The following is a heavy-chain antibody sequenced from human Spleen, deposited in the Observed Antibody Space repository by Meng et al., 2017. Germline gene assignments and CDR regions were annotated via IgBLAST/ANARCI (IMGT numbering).Heavy chain of an antibody. CDR3: ARGRRVIHPYYFDN. J-gene: IGHJ4*02. D-gene: IGHD3-10*01. V-gene: IGHV1-2*06. CDR2: IDPKSGDT. CDR1: GYNFPDYY. Sequence: ASVKVSCKPSGYNFPDYYIHWVRRAPGQGLEWMGRIDPKSGDTHYAQRFQGRVTMTGDTSKNQFSLKLVSVTAADTAVYYCARGRRVIHPYYFDNWGQGTLVTVSS.